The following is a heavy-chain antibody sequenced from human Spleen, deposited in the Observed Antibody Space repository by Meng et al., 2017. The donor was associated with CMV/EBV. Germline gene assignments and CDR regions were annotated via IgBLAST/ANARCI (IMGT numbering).Heavy chain of an antibody. J-gene: IGHJ6*02. CDR2: IRSKTNTDAT. Sequence: GGSLRLSCAASGFTFSSYSMNWVRQASGKGLEWVGRIRSKTNTDATAYAESVKGRFSISRDDSENTAYLQMNILKTEDTAMYYCARGSSPPYYYYGMDVWGQGTTVTVSS. D-gene: IGHD6-6*01. CDR1: GFTFSSYS. CDR3: ARGSSPPYYYYGMDV. V-gene: IGHV3-73*01.